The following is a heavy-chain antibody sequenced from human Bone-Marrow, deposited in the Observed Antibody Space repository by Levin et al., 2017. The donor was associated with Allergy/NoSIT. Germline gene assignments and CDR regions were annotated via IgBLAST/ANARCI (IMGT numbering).Heavy chain of an antibody. J-gene: IGHJ2*01. CDR1: GGSFSGYY. CDR3: ARVGGSYPPWYFDL. CDR2: INHSGST. Sequence: SETLSLTCAVYGGSFSGYYWSWIRQPPGKGLEWIGEINHSGSTNYNPSLKSRVTISVDTSKNQFSLKLSSVTAADTAVYYCARVGGSYPPWYFDLWGRGTLVTVSS. D-gene: IGHD1-26*01. V-gene: IGHV4-34*01.